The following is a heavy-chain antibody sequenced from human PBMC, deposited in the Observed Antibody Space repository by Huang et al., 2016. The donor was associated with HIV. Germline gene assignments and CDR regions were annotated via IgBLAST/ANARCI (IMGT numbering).Heavy chain of an antibody. CDR3: TTDRDYGDYVADAFDI. CDR1: GFTFSNAW. J-gene: IGHJ3*02. CDR2: IKSKTDGGTT. Sequence: EVQLVESGGGLVKPGGSLRLSCAASGFTFSNAWMSWVRQAPGKGLEWVGRIKSKTDGGTTDYAAPVKGRFTISRDDSKNTMYLQMNTLKTEDTAVYYCTTDRDYGDYVADAFDIWGQVTMVTVSS. D-gene: IGHD4-17*01. V-gene: IGHV3-15*01.